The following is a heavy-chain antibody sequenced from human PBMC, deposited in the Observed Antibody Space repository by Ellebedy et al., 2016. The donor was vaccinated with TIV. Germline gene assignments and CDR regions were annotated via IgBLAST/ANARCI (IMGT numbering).Heavy chain of an antibody. D-gene: IGHD6-19*01. J-gene: IGHJ4*02. CDR2: IIPILGIA. V-gene: IGHV1-69*04. CDR1: GGTFSSYA. Sequence: AASVKVSCKASGGTFSSYAISWVRQAPGQGLEWMGRIIPILGIANYAQKFQGRVTITADKSTSTAYMELRSLRSDDTAVYYCARGAVAGNFDYWGQGTLVTVSS. CDR3: ARGAVAGNFDY.